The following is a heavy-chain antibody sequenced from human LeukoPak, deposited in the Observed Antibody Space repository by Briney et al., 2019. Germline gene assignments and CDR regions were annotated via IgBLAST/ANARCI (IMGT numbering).Heavy chain of an antibody. V-gene: IGHV4-4*07. Sequence: SETLSLTCTVSGGSISSYYWSWIRQPAGKGLEWIGRIYTSGSTNYNASLKSRVSMSVDTPKNQFSLKLSSVTAADTAVFYCARENSGSYREFDYWGQGTLVTVSS. CDR2: IYTSGST. J-gene: IGHJ4*02. CDR3: ARENSGSYREFDY. CDR1: GGSISSYY. D-gene: IGHD1-26*01.